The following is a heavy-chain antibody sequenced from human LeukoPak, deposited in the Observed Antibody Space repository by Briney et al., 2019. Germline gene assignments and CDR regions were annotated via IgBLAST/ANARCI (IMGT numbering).Heavy chain of an antibody. CDR2: IYYSGTT. J-gene: IGHJ6*02. CDR1: GGSISHYY. CDR3: AREDPQTTVPEGMDV. D-gene: IGHD4-17*01. V-gene: IGHV4-59*01. Sequence: SETLSLTCTVSGGSISHYYWSWLRQSPGKGLEWFGYIYYSGTTNYNPSLKSRVTISVDTSRNQFSLQLRSVTAADTAVYYCAREDPQTTVPEGMDVWGQGTTVSVSS.